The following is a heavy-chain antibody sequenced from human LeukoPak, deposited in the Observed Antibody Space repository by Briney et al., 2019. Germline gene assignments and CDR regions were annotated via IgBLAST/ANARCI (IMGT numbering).Heavy chain of an antibody. J-gene: IGHJ6*02. CDR1: GGSISSYY. D-gene: IGHD6-13*01. V-gene: IGHV4-59*01. CDR3: ARVNSSSWYSDYYYYGMDV. Sequence: SETLSLTCTVSGGSISSYYWSWIRQPPGKGLEWIGYIYYSGSTNYNPSLKSRVTISVDTSKNQFSLKLSSVTAADTAVYYCARVNSSSWYSDYYYYGMDVWGQGTTVTVSS. CDR2: IYYSGST.